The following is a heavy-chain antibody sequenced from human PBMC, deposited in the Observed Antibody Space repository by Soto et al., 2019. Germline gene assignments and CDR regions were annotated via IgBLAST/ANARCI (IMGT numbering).Heavy chain of an antibody. J-gene: IGHJ4*02. CDR3: AGGRIGAAF. CDR1: GYTFTDYD. Sequence: QVQLVQSGAEVKKPGASVRVTCKTSGYTFTDYDVSWVRQASGQGLAWMGWMSPNSGKTGYVEKFKCRVPIPATTSLSTDYIELHSMRSEDTAIYFCAGGRIGAAFWGQGTLVTVSS. D-gene: IGHD2-15*01. CDR2: MSPNSGKT. V-gene: IGHV1-8*01.